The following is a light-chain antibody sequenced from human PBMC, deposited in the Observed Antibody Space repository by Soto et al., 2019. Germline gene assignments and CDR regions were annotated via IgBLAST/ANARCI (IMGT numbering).Light chain of an antibody. Sequence: DIPLTQSPSFLSASVGDRVTITCRASQGISSYLVWYQQKPGKAPKVLIYAASTLQSGVPSRFSGSGSGTEFTLTISSLQPEDFATYYCQHLNSFPLTFGGGTKVEIK. CDR3: QHLNSFPLT. J-gene: IGKJ4*01. CDR2: AAS. V-gene: IGKV1-9*01. CDR1: QGISSY.